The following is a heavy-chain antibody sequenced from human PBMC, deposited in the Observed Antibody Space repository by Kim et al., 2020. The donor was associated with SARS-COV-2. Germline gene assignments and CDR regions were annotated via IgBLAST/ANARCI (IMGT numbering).Heavy chain of an antibody. CDR3: ARGRRSSSWYGPYGS. CDR2: INHSGST. CDR1: GGSFSGYY. V-gene: IGHV4-34*01. Sequence: SETLSLTCAVYGGSFSGYYWSWIRQPPGKGLEWIGEINHSGSTNYNPSLKSRVTISVDTSKNQFSLKLSSVTAADTAVYYCARGRRSSSWYGPYGSWGQGTLVTVSS. J-gene: IGHJ4*02. D-gene: IGHD6-13*01.